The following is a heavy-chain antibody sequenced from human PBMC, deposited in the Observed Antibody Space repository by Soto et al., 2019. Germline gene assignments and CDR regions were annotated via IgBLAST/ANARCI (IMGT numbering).Heavy chain of an antibody. D-gene: IGHD6-13*01. V-gene: IGHV4-59*08. CDR2: IYYSGST. Sequence: QVQLQESGPGLVKPSETLSLTCTVSGGSISSYYWSWIRQPPGKGLEWIGYIYYSGSTNYNPSLKSRVTISVDTSKSQFSLKLSSVTAADTAVYYCARRSGSSSWYGEGAFDIWGQGTMVTVSS. CDR1: GGSISSYY. CDR3: ARRSGSSSWYGEGAFDI. J-gene: IGHJ3*02.